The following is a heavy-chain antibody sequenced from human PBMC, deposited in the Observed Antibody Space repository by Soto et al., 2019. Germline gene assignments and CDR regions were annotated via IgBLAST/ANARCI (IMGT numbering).Heavy chain of an antibody. V-gene: IGHV3-23*01. CDR3: AKWKYQLLQYGMDV. CDR1: GFTFSSYA. D-gene: IGHD2-2*01. J-gene: IGHJ6*02. CDR2: ISGSDGST. Sequence: GGSLRLSCAASGFTFSSYAMSWVRQAPGKGLEWVSAISGSDGSTYYADSVKGRFTISRDNSKNTLYLQMNSLRAEDTAVYYCAKWKYQLLQYGMDVWGQGTTVTVSS.